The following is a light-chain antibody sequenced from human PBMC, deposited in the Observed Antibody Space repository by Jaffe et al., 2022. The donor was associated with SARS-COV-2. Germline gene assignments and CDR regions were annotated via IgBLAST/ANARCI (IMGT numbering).Light chain of an antibody. J-gene: IGKJ2*01. Sequence: DIQMTQSPSSLSASVGDRVTITCQASQDIGSNLNWYQQKPGKAPKVLIYDASNLEIGVSSRFSGSGSGTDFTLTINSLQPEDFATYFCQHYDNLPMYTFGQGTRVELK. CDR3: QHYDNLPMYT. CDR1: QDIGSN. V-gene: IGKV1-33*01. CDR2: DAS.